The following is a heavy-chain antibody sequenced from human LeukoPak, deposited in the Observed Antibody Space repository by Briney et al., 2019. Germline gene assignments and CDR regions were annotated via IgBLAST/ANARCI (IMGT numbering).Heavy chain of an antibody. Sequence: SETLSLTCTVSGGSISSYYWSWIRQPPGKGLEWIGYIYYSGSTYYNPSLKSRVTISVDTSKNQFSLKLSSVTAADTAVYYCARAPSDYGDYEMVDYWGQGTLVTVSS. CDR3: ARAPSDYGDYEMVDY. CDR1: GGSISSYY. D-gene: IGHD4-17*01. J-gene: IGHJ4*02. V-gene: IGHV4-30-4*08. CDR2: IYYSGST.